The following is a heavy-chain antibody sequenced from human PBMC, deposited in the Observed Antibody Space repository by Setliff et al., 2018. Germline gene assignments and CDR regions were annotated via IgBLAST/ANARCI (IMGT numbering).Heavy chain of an antibody. V-gene: IGHV1-2*04. D-gene: IGHD5-12*01. CDR1: GYAFTGYY. J-gene: IGHJ4*02. Sequence: ASVKVSCKASGYAFTGYYIHWVRQAPGQGLEWMGRINPNSGGTNYAQKFQGWVTMTRDTSISTAYMELSRLRSDDTAVYYCARSGWLREYYFDYWGQGTLVTVS. CDR3: ARSGWLREYYFDY. CDR2: INPNSGGT.